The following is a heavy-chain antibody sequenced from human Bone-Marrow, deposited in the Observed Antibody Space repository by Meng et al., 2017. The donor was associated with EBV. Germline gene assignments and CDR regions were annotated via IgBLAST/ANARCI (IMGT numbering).Heavy chain of an antibody. V-gene: IGHV3-53*01. D-gene: IGHD5-24*01. CDR2: IYTGGDA. Sequence: EAQLVESAGGLLPPGGSLRLCCAASGFTVSSNYISWVRQAPGKGLEWVSVIYTGGDAYYADSVKGRFTFSRDNSKNTLYLQMDSLRAEDTAVYYCARTRDGLWGQGTLVTVSS. J-gene: IGHJ4*02. CDR3: ARTRDGL. CDR1: GFTVSSNY.